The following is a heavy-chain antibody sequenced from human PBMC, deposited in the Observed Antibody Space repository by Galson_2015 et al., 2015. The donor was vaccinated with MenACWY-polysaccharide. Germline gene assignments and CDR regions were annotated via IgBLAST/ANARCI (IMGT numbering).Heavy chain of an antibody. CDR1: GFTFSSYW. V-gene: IGHV3-7*01. J-gene: IGHJ4*02. CDR2: IKPDGSEK. D-gene: IGHD1-26*01. CDR3: ASGETVGPTTGFDR. Sequence: SLRLSCAVSGFTFSSYWMSWVRQAPGRGLEWVANIKPDGSEKYYVDSVKGRFTISTDSAKNSLDLQMNSLRAEDTAVYYCASGETVGPTTGFDRWGQGTLVTVS.